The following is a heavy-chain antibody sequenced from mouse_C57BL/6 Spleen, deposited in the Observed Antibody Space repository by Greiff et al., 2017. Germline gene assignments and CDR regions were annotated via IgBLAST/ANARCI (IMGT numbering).Heavy chain of an antibody. CDR3: ARTTTVVAHFDY. CDR2: ISYDGSN. V-gene: IGHV3-6*01. D-gene: IGHD1-1*01. Sequence: EVQLQESGPGLVKPSQSLSLTCSVTGYSITSGYYWNWIRQFPGNKLEWMGYISYDGSNNYNPSLKNRISITRDTSKNQFFLKLNSVTTEDTATYYCARTTTVVAHFDYWGQGTPLTVSS. CDR1: GYSITSGYY. J-gene: IGHJ2*01.